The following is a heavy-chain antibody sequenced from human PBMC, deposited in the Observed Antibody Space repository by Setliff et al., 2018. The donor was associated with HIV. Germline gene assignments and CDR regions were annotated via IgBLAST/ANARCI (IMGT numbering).Heavy chain of an antibody. V-gene: IGHV4-38-2*01. CDR3: VRVSCSSWYSIPRNYYYSMDV. CDR1: GFSISSRYY. D-gene: IGHD6-13*01. CDR2: IYHTGST. J-gene: IGHJ6*03. Sequence: SETLSLTCDVSGFSISSRYYWGWIRQSPGKGLEWIGNIYHTGSTYYKPSLKSRVTISVDTSKNQFSLRLSSVTAADTAVYYCVRVSCSSWYSIPRNYYYSMDVWGEGTTVTVS.